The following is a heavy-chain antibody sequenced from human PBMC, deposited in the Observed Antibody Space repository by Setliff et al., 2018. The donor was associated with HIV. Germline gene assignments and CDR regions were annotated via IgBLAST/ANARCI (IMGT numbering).Heavy chain of an antibody. D-gene: IGHD3-22*01. Sequence: ETLSLTCTVSAGAITNYYWNWIRQAAGKGLEWIGRVHFSGTTTIYNPSLKSRVTMSVDRSKKQFYLRLTSVTAADTALYYCARSGYYWDDAFDIWGQGAMVTVSS. V-gene: IGHV4-4*07. CDR1: AGAITNYY. CDR3: ARSGYYWDDAFDI. J-gene: IGHJ3*02. CDR2: VHFSGTT.